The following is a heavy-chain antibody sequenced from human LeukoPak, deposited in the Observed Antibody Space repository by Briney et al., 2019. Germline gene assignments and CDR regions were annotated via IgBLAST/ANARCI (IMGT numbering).Heavy chain of an antibody. CDR2: ISAYNGNT. D-gene: IGHD3-16*01. V-gene: IGHV1-18*01. Sequence: GASVKASCKASGYTFTSYGISWVRQAPGQGLEWMGWISAYNGNTNYAQKRQGRVTMTPDPSTSPAYMELRSLRSDDTAVYYCATNGRFDYAFPSGDSAYCGQGTLVTVYS. CDR1: GYTFTSYG. J-gene: IGHJ4*02. CDR3: ATNGRFDYAFPSGDSAY.